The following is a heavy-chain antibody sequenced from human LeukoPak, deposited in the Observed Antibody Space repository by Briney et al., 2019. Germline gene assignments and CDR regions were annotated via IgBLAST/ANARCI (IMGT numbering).Heavy chain of an antibody. CDR2: IYYSGST. CDR1: GASISSYY. Sequence: SETLSLTCTVSGASISSYYWSWIRQPPGKGLEWIGYIYYSGSTNYNPSLKSRVTISADTSKNQFSLKLSSVTAADTAVYYCAKVIGIAARHNWFDPWGQGTLVTVSS. D-gene: IGHD6-6*01. J-gene: IGHJ5*02. CDR3: AKVIGIAARHNWFDP. V-gene: IGHV4-59*01.